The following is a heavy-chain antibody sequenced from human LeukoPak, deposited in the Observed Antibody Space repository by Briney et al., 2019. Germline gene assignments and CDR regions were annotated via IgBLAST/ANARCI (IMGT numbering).Heavy chain of an antibody. Sequence: GGSLRLSCAASGFTFSYYAMSWVRQAPGKGLEWVSSISGSSTSTYYADSVKGRFTISRDNSKSTLYLQMNSLRADDTAVYYCAKVPKGHYFDYWGQGTLVTVSS. CDR1: GFTFSYYA. CDR3: AKVPKGHYFDY. CDR2: ISGSSTST. V-gene: IGHV3-23*01. J-gene: IGHJ4*02.